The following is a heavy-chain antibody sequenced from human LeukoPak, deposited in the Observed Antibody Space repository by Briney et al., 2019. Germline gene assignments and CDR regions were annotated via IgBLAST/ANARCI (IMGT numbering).Heavy chain of an antibody. D-gene: IGHD6-19*01. CDR2: IYTSGST. V-gene: IGHV4-61*02. Sequence: SETLSLTCTVSGGSISSGSYYWSWIRQPAGKGLEWVGRIYTSGSTNYNPALKSRVTISVDTSKNQFSLRLGSVTAADTAVYFCAGQYSTGWYIYFDHWGQGALVTVSS. CDR3: AGQYSTGWYIYFDH. J-gene: IGHJ4*02. CDR1: GGSISSGSYY.